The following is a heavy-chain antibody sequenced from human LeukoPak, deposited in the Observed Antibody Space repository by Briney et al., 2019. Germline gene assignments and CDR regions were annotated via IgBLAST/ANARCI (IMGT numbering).Heavy chain of an antibody. V-gene: IGHV4-39*07. Sequence: SETLSLTCTVSGGSISSSSYYWGWIRQPPGKGLEWIGSIYYSGSTYYNPSLKSRVTISVDTSKNQFSLKLSSVTAADTAVYYCARGTRGYSYGGYYYYYYMDVWGKGTTVTVSS. D-gene: IGHD5-18*01. CDR1: GGSISSSSYY. CDR3: ARGTRGYSYGGYYYYYYMDV. J-gene: IGHJ6*03. CDR2: IYYSGST.